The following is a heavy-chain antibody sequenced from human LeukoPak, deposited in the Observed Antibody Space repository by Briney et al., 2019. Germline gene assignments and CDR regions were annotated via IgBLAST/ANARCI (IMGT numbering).Heavy chain of an antibody. J-gene: IGHJ4*02. CDR2: ISSNGGST. CDR3: ARGPYYYDSSGYLF. CDR1: GFTFSSYA. Sequence: PGGSLRLSCAASGFTFSSYAMHWVRQAPGKGLEYVSAISSNGGSTYYANSVKGRFTISRDNSKNTLYLQMGSLRAEDMAVYYCARGPYYYDSSGYLFWGQGTLVTASS. D-gene: IGHD3-22*01. V-gene: IGHV3-64*01.